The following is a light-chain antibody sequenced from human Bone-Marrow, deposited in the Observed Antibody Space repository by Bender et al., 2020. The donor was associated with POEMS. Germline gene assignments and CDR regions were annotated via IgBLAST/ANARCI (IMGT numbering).Light chain of an antibody. J-gene: IGLJ2*01. CDR1: TSDVGKYSF. CDR2: EVS. V-gene: IGLV2-23*02. CDR3: CSYAGSSTVV. Sequence: QSALTQPASVSGSPGQSITISCTGTTSDVGKYSFVSWYQQYPGKAPQVIIYEVSKRPSGVSNRFSGSKSGNTASLTISGLQAEDEADYYCCSYAGSSTVVFGGGTKLTVL.